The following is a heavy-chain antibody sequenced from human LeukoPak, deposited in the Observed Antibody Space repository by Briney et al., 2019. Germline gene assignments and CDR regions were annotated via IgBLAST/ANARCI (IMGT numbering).Heavy chain of an antibody. Sequence: SETLSLTCAVYGGSFSGYYWSWIRQPPGKGLEWIGEINHSGSTNYNPSLKSRVTILVDTSKNQFSLKLTSVTAADTAVFYCARGRGKFYGSGSYYNGDYGMDVWGKGITVTVSS. V-gene: IGHV4-34*01. CDR3: ARGRGKFYGSGSYYNGDYGMDV. CDR2: INHSGST. CDR1: GGSFSGYY. D-gene: IGHD3-10*01. J-gene: IGHJ6*04.